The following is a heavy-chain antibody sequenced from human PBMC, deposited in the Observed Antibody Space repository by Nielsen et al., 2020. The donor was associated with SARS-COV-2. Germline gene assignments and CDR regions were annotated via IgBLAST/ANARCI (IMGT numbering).Heavy chain of an antibody. D-gene: IGHD3/OR15-3a*01. CDR3: ARGTDHTSHFDY. Sequence: GESLKISCTASGFTFGDYAMSWIRQAPGKGPEWVSYISNRGTYTNHADSVKGRFTISRDNAKSLLYLQMNSLRVEDTAVYYCARGTDHTSHFDYWGQGILVAVSS. CDR1: GFTFGDYA. V-gene: IGHV3-11*05. J-gene: IGHJ4*02. CDR2: ISNRGTYT.